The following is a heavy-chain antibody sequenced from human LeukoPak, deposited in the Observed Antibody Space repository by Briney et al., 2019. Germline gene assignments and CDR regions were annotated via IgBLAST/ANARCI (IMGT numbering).Heavy chain of an antibody. CDR1: GDSISSGDYY. CDR2: ISSSGST. V-gene: IGHV4-61*02. CDR3: ASFSTMVRGVIWDY. D-gene: IGHD3-10*01. Sequence: PSETLSLTCTVSGDSISSGDYYWSWIRQPAGKGLEWIGRISSSGSTNYNPSLKSRVTISVDTSKNQFSLKLSSVTAADTAVYYCASFSTMVRGVIWDYWGQGTLVTVSS. J-gene: IGHJ4*02.